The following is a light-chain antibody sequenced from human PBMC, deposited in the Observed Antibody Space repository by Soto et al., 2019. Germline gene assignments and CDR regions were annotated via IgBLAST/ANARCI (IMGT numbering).Light chain of an antibody. CDR3: CSYVGGYTFVL. V-gene: IGLV2-11*01. Sequence: QSALTQPRSVSGSPGQSLTISCSGDVGGHSSVSWYQQYPGKAPKLIIYDVTHRPSGVPDRSSGFKFGNTASLTISGLQPEDEADYHCCSYVGGYTFVLFGGGTKLTVL. CDR2: DVT. J-gene: IGLJ2*01. CDR1: DVGGHSS.